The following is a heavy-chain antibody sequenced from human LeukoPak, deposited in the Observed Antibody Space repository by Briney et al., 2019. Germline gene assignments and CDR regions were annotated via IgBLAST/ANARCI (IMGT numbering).Heavy chain of an antibody. CDR1: GGSFSGYY. J-gene: IGHJ5*02. CDR3: ARYGYCSGGSCYRGGDNWFDP. D-gene: IGHD2-15*01. Sequence: SETLSLTCAVSGGSFSGYYWSWIRQPPGKGLEWIGEINHSGSTNYNPSLKSRVTISVDTSKNQFSLKLSSVTAADTAVYYCARYGYCSGGSCYRGGDNWFDPWGQGTLVTVSS. CDR2: INHSGST. V-gene: IGHV4-34*01.